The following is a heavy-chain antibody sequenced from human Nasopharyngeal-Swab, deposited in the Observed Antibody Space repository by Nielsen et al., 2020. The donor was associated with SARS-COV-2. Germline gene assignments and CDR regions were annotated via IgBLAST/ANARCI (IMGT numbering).Heavy chain of an antibody. CDR1: GFTFSSYS. D-gene: IGHD3-3*01. Sequence: GESLKISCAASGFTFSSYSLNWVRQAPGKGLEWVSFISSSSSTIKYADSVKGRFTISRDNAKNSLYLQMNSLRAEDTAVYYCARDARLTIFGVDPPGYYGMDVWGQETTVTVSS. J-gene: IGHJ6*02. V-gene: IGHV3-48*04. CDR3: ARDARLTIFGVDPPGYYGMDV. CDR2: ISSSSSTI.